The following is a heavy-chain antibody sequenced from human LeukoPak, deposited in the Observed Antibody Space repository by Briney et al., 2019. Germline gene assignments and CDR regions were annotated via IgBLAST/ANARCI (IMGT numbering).Heavy chain of an antibody. CDR2: INWNSDSI. Sequence: GGSLRLSCAVSGFTFDDYAMHWVRQVPGKGLEWVSGINWNSDSIGYADSVKGRFTTSRGNAKNSLYLQMNSLRAEDTAFYYCAINGGGDSGCGNFDYWGQGTLVTVSS. J-gene: IGHJ4*02. CDR1: GFTFDDYA. D-gene: IGHD6-19*01. V-gene: IGHV3-9*01. CDR3: AINGGGDSGCGNFDY.